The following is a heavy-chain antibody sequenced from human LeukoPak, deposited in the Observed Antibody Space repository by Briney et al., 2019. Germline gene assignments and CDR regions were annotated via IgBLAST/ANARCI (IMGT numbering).Heavy chain of an antibody. J-gene: IGHJ4*02. CDR1: VYTFTSYY. Sequence: GASVNLSCKASVYTFTSYYMHWVRQAPGQGLEWMGIINPFAGNTNYAQTLQGRITMTRDTSTSTVSMELNSLRSEDTALYYCARSDLLTGSPLFYWGQGTLVTVSS. D-gene: IGHD3-9*01. CDR2: INPFAGNT. V-gene: IGHV1-46*01. CDR3: ARSDLLTGSPLFY.